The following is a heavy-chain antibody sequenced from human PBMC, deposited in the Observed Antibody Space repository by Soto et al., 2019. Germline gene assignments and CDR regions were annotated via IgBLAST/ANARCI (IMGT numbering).Heavy chain of an antibody. CDR3: AKDRPRGCSGGSCYSGAQ. J-gene: IGHJ4*02. D-gene: IGHD2-15*01. Sequence: ESGGGLVQPGGSLRLSCAASGFTFSSYAMSWVRQAPGKGLEWVSGISGSGGSTNHADSVKGRFTISRDNSKKTLYLQMNSLRAEDTAVYYCAKDRPRGCSGGSCYSGAQWGQGTLVTVSS. CDR1: GFTFSSYA. CDR2: ISGSGGST. V-gene: IGHV3-23*01.